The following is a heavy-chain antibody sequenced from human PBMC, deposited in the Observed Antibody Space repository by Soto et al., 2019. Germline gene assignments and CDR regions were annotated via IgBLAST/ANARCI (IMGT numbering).Heavy chain of an antibody. Sequence: QVQLVQSGAEVKNPGASVKVSCKASGYTFTSYYMHWVRQAPGQGLEWMGIINPSGGSTSYAQKFQGRVTMTRDMSTSTVYMELSSLRSEDTAVYYCARVFVYCSSTSCYPYFDYWGQGTLVTVSS. V-gene: IGHV1-46*03. CDR3: ARVFVYCSSTSCYPYFDY. D-gene: IGHD2-2*01. J-gene: IGHJ4*02. CDR2: INPSGGST. CDR1: GYTFTSYY.